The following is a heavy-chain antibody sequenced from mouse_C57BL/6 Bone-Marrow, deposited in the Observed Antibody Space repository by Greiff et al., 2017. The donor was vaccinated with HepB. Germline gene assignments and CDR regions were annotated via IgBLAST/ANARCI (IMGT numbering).Heavy chain of an antibody. Sequence: VQLQQPGAELVKPGASVKLSCKASGYTFPSYWMQWVKQRPGQGLEWIGEIDPSDSYTNYNQKFKGKATLTVDTSSSTAYMQLSSLTSEDSAVYYCARWGGYFDYWGQGTTLTVSS. CDR1: GYTFPSYW. CDR2: IDPSDSYT. J-gene: IGHJ2*01. V-gene: IGHV1-50*01. CDR3: ARWGGYFDY.